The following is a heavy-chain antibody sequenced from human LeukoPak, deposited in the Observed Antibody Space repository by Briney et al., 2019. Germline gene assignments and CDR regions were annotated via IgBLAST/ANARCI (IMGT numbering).Heavy chain of an antibody. J-gene: IGHJ4*02. CDR3: VRGGPNKSGWTLDY. CDR1: GYTLTNYA. Sequence: ASVKVSCKASGYTLTNYAIHWVRQAPGQRLGWMGWFNSDTGNTEYSQKFQGRVTISRDTSANTAYMELNRLRPEDTAVFYCVRGGPNKSGWTLDYWGQGTLVTVSS. CDR2: FNSDTGNT. D-gene: IGHD6-19*01. V-gene: IGHV1-3*01.